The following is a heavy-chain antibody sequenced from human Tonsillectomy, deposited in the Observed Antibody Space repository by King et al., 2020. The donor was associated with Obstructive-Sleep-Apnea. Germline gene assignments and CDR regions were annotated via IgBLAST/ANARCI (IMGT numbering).Heavy chain of an antibody. V-gene: IGHV3-48*01. D-gene: IGHD3-10*01. J-gene: IGHJ4*02. CDR1: GFVFDSYD. CDR2: ITSSSNSI. Sequence: VQLVESGGGLVQPGGSLRLSCVVSGFVFDSYDMSWVRQAPGKGLEGVAHITSSSNSIYYADSVKGRFTISRDNARNSVYLQMSSLRVEDTAVYYCASDPPGDRGLDHWGQGTLVTVFS. CDR3: ASDPPGDRGLDH.